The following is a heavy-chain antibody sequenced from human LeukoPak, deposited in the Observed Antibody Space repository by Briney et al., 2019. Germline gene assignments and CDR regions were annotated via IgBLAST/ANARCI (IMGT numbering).Heavy chain of an antibody. V-gene: IGHV3-33*01. CDR1: GFTFSSYG. Sequence: GGSLRLSCAASGFTFSSYGMHWVRQAPGKGLEWVAVIWYDGSNKYYADSVKGRITISRDNSKNTLYLQMNSLRAEDTAVYYCAREPENYYYYYGMDAWGQGTTVTVSS. J-gene: IGHJ6*02. CDR3: AREPENYYYYYGMDA. CDR2: IWYDGSNK.